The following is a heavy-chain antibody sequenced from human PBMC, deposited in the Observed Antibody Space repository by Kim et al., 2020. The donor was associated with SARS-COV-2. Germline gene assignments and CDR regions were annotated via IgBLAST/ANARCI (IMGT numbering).Heavy chain of an antibody. CDR3: ARGGRIVEMATILRSYYYYGMDV. Sequence: GGSLRLSCAASGFTFSSYDMHWVRQATGKGLEWVSAIGTAGDTYYPGSVKGRFTISRENAKNSLYLQMNSLRAGDTAVYYCARGGRIVEMATILRSYYYYGMDVWGQGTTVTVSS. J-gene: IGHJ6*02. V-gene: IGHV3-13*01. CDR2: IGTAGDT. CDR1: GFTFSSYD. D-gene: IGHD5-12*01.